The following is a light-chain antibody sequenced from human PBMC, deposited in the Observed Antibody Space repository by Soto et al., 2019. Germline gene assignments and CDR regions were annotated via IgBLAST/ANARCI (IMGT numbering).Light chain of an antibody. J-gene: IGLJ1*01. CDR3: QSYDSSLSAHYV. Sequence: QPVLTQPPSVSGAPGQRVTISCTGSSSNIGATYDVQWYQQLPGTAPKLLIYGNSNRPSGVPDRFSGSKSGTSASLAITGPQADDEADYYCQSYDSSLSAHYVFGTGTQLTVL. CDR1: SSNIGATYD. CDR2: GNS. V-gene: IGLV1-40*01.